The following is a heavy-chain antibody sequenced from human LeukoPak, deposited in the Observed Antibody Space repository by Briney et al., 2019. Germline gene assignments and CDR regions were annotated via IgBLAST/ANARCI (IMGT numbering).Heavy chain of an antibody. Sequence: GGSLRLSCAASGFTFSSYAISWVRQAPGKGLEWVSAISGSGGNTYYADSVKGRFTISRDNSKNTLYLQMNSLRAEDTAVYYCAKEGYSSGWYGKMDVWGQGTTVTVSS. CDR2: ISGSGGNT. CDR3: AKEGYSSGWYGKMDV. J-gene: IGHJ6*02. V-gene: IGHV3-23*01. D-gene: IGHD6-19*01. CDR1: GFTFSSYA.